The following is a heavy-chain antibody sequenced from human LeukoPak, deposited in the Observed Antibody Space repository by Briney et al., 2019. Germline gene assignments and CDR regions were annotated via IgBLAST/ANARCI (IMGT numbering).Heavy chain of an antibody. CDR3: ARGRLRWYLGYFQH. J-gene: IGHJ1*01. CDR1: GGSISSYY. V-gene: IGHV4-59*01. Sequence: SETLSLTCTVSGGSISSYYWSWIRQPPGKGLEWIGYIYYTGSTNYNPSLKSRVTISVDTSKNQFSLKVRSVTAADTAVYYCARGRLRWYLGYFQHWGQGTLVTVSS. D-gene: IGHD4-23*01. CDR2: IYYTGST.